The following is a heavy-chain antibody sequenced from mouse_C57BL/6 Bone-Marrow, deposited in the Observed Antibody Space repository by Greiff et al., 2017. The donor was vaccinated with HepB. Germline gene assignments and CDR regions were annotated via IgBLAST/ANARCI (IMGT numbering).Heavy chain of an antibody. CDR1: GYTFTEYT. CDR2: FYPGSGSI. V-gene: IGHV1-62-2*01. Sequence: VKVVESGAELVKPGASVKLSCKASGYTFTEYTIHWVKQRSGQGLEWIGWFYPGSGSIKYNEKFKDKATLTADKSSSTVYMELSRLTSEDSAVYFCARHGITTVVADWYFDVWGTGTTVTVSS. J-gene: IGHJ1*03. D-gene: IGHD1-1*01. CDR3: ARHGITTVVADWYFDV.